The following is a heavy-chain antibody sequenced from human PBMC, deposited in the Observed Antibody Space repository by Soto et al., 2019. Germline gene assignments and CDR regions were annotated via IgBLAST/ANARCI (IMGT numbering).Heavy chain of an antibody. Sequence: SETLSLTCTVSGASISGYHWSWIRQPPGKGLECLGYISYSGSTNYNPSLKSRVTMSIDTSKNQFSLKLNSVTAADTAVYYCARGFSIDWYTYYFYYWGQGPLVTVSS. D-gene: IGHD3-3*02. J-gene: IGHJ4*02. V-gene: IGHV4-59*08. CDR2: ISYSGST. CDR3: ARGFSIDWYTYYFYY. CDR1: GASISGYH.